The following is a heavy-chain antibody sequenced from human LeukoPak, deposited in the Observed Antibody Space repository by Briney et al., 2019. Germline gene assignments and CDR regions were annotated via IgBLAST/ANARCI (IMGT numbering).Heavy chain of an antibody. CDR1: GFTVSSNY. V-gene: IGHV3-53*01. CDR2: IYSGGST. D-gene: IGHD1-26*01. J-gene: IGHJ3*02. CDR3: ARGGSYLSAFDI. Sequence: GGSLRLSCAASGFTVSSNYMSWVRQAPGKGLEGVSIIYSGGSTFYADSVKGRFTISRDNSKNTLYLQMNSLRAEDTAAYYCARGGSYLSAFDIWGQGTMVTVSS.